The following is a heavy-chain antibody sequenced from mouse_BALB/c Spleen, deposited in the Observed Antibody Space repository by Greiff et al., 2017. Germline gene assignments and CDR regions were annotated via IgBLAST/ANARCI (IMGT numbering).Heavy chain of an antibody. J-gene: IGHJ4*01. D-gene: IGHD3-1*01. CDR2: ISSGSSTI. CDR1: GFTFSSFG. CDR3: ARTFGSDAMDY. Sequence: DVQLQESGGGLVQPGGSRKLSCAASGFTFSSFGMHWVRQAPEKGLEWVAYISSGSSTIYYADTVKGRFTISRDNPKNTLFLQMTSLRTEDTAMYYCARTFGSDAMDYWGQGTSVTVSS. V-gene: IGHV5-17*02.